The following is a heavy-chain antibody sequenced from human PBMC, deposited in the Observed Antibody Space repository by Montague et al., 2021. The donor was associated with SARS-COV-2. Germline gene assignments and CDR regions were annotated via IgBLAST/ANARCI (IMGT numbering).Heavy chain of an antibody. CDR1: GGSFSGYY. J-gene: IGHJ4*02. CDR3: ARGTKRVLTYDYDSSGYASDY. V-gene: IGHV4-34*01. CDR2: INHSGST. Sequence: SETLSLTCAVYGGSFSGYYWSWIRQPPGKGLEWIGEINHSGSTKYNPSLKSRVTISVDTSKNQFSLELSSVTVADTAVYYCARGTKRVLTYDYDSSGYASDYWGQGTLVTVSS. D-gene: IGHD3-22*01.